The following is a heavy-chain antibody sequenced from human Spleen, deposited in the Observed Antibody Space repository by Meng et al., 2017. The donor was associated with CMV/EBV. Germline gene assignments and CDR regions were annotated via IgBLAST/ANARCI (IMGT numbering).Heavy chain of an antibody. D-gene: IGHD3-3*01. J-gene: IGHJ5*02. Sequence: YTLTGYYMHWVRQAPGQGLEWMGWINPNSGGTNYAQKFQGRVTMTRDTSISTAYMELSRLRSDDTAVYYCARSITIFGVVIPNWFDPWGQGTLVTVSS. CDR2: INPNSGGT. CDR3: ARSITIFGVVIPNWFDP. CDR1: YTLTGYY. V-gene: IGHV1-2*02.